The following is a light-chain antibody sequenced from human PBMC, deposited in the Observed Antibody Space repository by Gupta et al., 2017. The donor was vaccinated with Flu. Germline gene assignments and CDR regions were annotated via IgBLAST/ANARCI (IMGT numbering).Light chain of an antibody. V-gene: IGKV3-11*01. J-gene: IGKJ2*03. Sequence: EIVLTQSPATLSLSPGERATLSCRASQSVSSYLAWYQQKPGQAPRLLIYDASNRANGIPDRFSGSGSGTDFTLTSSSLEPEDFAVYYCQQRSNWTGFGQGTKLEIK. CDR3: QQRSNWTG. CDR1: QSVSSY. CDR2: DAS.